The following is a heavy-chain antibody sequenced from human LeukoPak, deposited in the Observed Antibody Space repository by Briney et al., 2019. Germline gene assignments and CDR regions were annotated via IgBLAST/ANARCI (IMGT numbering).Heavy chain of an antibody. CDR1: GFRFSSYG. J-gene: IGHJ5*02. CDR2: ISDDGSKI. V-gene: IGHV3-30*18. D-gene: IGHD5/OR15-5a*01. Sequence: HPGGSLRLSCAASGFRFSSYGMHWVRQAPGKGLEWVAVISDDGSKIYYGDSVKGRFTTSRDNSKNTLNLQMDSLRADDTAVYYCGKGPGYSVYDNLPHHWGQGTLVTVSS. CDR3: GKGPGYSVYDNLPHH.